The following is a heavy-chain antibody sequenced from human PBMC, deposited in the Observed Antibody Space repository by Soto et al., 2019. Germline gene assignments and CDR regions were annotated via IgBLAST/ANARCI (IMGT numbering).Heavy chain of an antibody. D-gene: IGHD3-3*01. Sequence: SETLSLTCAVYGGSFSGYYWSWIRQPPGKGLEWIGEINHSGSTNYNPALKSRVTISVDTSKNQFSLKLSSVTAADTAVYYCARAYNRRRPNDFWSGYPFDYWGQGTLVTVSS. CDR2: INHSGST. CDR3: ARAYNRRRPNDFWSGYPFDY. J-gene: IGHJ4*02. CDR1: GGSFSGYY. V-gene: IGHV4-34*01.